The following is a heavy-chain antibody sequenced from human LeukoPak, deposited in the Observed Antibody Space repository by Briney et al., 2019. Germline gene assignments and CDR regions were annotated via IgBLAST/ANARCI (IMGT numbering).Heavy chain of an antibody. CDR2: IYPRDSDT. J-gene: IGHJ4*02. CDR3: ASFHISGKSYNGLHY. Sequence: GESLKISCKGFGYSFTSYWIGWVRQIPGKGLEWMGIIYPRDSDTRYSPSFEGQVTISADKSISTAYLQWSSLKASDTAMYYCASFHISGKSYNGLHYWGQGTLVTVSS. CDR1: GYSFTSYW. D-gene: IGHD3-10*01. V-gene: IGHV5-51*01.